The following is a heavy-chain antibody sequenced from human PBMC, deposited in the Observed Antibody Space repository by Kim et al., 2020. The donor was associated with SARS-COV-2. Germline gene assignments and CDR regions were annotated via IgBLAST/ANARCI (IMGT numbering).Heavy chain of an antibody. CDR3: ARDLMYGSGSYYNYYYYGMDV. V-gene: IGHV7-4-1*02. D-gene: IGHD3-10*01. CDR1: GYTFTSYA. Sequence: ASVKVSCKASGYTFTSYAMNWVRQAPGQGLEWMGWINTNTGNPTYAQGFTGRFVFSLDTSVSTAYLQISSLKAEDTAVYYCARDLMYGSGSYYNYYYYGMDVWGQGTTVTVSS. J-gene: IGHJ6*02. CDR2: INTNTGNP.